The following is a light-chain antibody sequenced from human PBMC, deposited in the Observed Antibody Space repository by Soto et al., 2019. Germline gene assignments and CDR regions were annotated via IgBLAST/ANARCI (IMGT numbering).Light chain of an antibody. Sequence: EVVLTQSPGTLSLSPGERAILSCRASQSVSSSFLAWYQQKPGRTPRLLIYDASNRATGIPARFSGSGSGTDFTLTISSLEPEDFAVYYCQQRSNWPLTFGPGTKVDIK. CDR2: DAS. CDR1: QSVSSSF. V-gene: IGKV3-11*01. J-gene: IGKJ3*01. CDR3: QQRSNWPLT.